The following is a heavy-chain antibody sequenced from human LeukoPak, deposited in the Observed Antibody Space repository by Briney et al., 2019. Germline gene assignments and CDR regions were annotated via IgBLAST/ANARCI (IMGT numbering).Heavy chain of an antibody. CDR2: MNPNSANT. Sequence: ASVRVSCMASGYTFTSYDINWVRQAPGQGLEWMGWMNPNSANTGYAQKFQGRVTMTRNTSISTAYMELSSLRSEDTAVYYCARGSWGSFDYWGQGTLVTVSS. J-gene: IGHJ4*02. CDR1: GYTFTSYD. CDR3: ARGSWGSFDY. V-gene: IGHV1-8*01. D-gene: IGHD7-27*01.